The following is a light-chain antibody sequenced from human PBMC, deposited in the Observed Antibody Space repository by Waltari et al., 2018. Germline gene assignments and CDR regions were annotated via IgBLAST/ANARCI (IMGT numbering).Light chain of an antibody. Sequence: DIQMTQPPSTLSASVGDRVTITCRASQTLYRLLAWYQQKPGKAPKLLIYEASTLQSGVPARFSGSDSGTQFALTITGLQAEDVAAYYCQQCHNYPCTFGRGTKLEIK. CDR2: EAS. V-gene: IGKV1-5*01. J-gene: IGKJ2*02. CDR3: QQCHNYPCT. CDR1: QTLYRL.